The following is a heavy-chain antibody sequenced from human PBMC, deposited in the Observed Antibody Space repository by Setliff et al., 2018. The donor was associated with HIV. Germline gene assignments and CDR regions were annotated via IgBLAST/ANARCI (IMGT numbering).Heavy chain of an antibody. CDR3: ATTRGYTYGYIDY. D-gene: IGHD5-18*01. CDR2: IYYSGST. V-gene: IGHV4-39*01. J-gene: IGHJ4*02. CDR1: GDSTTSSSSY. Sequence: SETLSLTCTVSGDSTTSSSSYWGWIRQPPGKGLEWIGNIYYSGSTYYNPSLKSRVTISVDTSKNQFSLKLSSVTAADTAIYYCATTRGYTYGYIDYWGQGTLVTVSS.